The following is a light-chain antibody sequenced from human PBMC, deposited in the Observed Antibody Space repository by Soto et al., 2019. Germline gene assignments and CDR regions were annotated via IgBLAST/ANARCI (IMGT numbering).Light chain of an antibody. CDR3: CSHAGSSTYV. CDR2: EGS. Sequence: QSVLTQPASVSGSPGQSITISCTGTSSDVGSYNLVSWYQQHPGKAPKLMIYEGSKRPSGVSNRFSGSKSGNTASLTISGLQAEDQADYYCCSHAGSSTYVFGTGTKVNV. CDR1: SSDVGSYNL. J-gene: IGLJ1*01. V-gene: IGLV2-23*01.